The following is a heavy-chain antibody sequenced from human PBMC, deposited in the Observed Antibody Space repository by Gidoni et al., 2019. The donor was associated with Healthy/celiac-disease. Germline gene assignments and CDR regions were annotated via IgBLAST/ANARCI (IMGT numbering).Heavy chain of an antibody. V-gene: IGHV3-11*01. D-gene: IGHD2-2*01. Sequence: QVQRVESGGGLVKPGGSLRLSCAASGFTFSDYYMSWIRQAPGKGLEWVSYISSRGSTIYYADSVQGRFTISRDNAKNSLYLQMNSLSAEDTAVYYCAREGCSSTSCYATLYNWFDPWGQGTLVTVSS. CDR2: ISSRGSTI. CDR3: AREGCSSTSCYATLYNWFDP. CDR1: GFTFSDYY. J-gene: IGHJ5*02.